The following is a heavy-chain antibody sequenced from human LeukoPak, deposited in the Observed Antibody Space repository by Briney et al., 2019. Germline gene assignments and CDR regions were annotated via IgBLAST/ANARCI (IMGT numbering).Heavy chain of an antibody. CDR3: ARDHGGVGATTPLKS. Sequence: VASVKVSCKASGGTFSSYAISWVRPAPGQGLEWMGRIIPILGIANYAQKFQGRVTITADKSTSTAYMELSSLRSEDTAVYYCARDHGGVGATTPLKSWGQGTLVTVSS. D-gene: IGHD1-26*01. CDR2: IIPILGIA. J-gene: IGHJ4*02. V-gene: IGHV1-69*04. CDR1: GGTFSSYA.